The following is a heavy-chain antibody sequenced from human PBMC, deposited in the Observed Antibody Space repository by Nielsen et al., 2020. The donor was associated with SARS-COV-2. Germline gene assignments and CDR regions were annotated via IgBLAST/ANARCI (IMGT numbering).Heavy chain of an antibody. CDR3: ARDLVGATGSSYYYYGMDV. D-gene: IGHD1-26*01. J-gene: IGHJ6*02. CDR1: GFTFDDYA. CDR2: ISWNSGSI. V-gene: IGHV3-9*01. Sequence: GGSLRLSCAASGFTFDDYAMHWVRQAPGKGLEWVSGISWNSGSIGYADSVKGRFTISRDNAKNSLYLQMNSLRAEDTAVYYCARDLVGATGSSYYYYGMDVWGQGTTVTVSS.